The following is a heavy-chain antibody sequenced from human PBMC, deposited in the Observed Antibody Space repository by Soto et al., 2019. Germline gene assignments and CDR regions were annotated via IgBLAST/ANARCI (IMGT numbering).Heavy chain of an antibody. V-gene: IGHV3-11*04. CDR2: SSSSAYLSSGGTTK. CDR3: VRGDNWNDEASDY. D-gene: IGHD1-1*01. Sequence: GGSLRLSCAASGFSLSDYSMSWIRQAPGKGLEWISFSSSSAYLSSGGTTKHYADSVKGRFTISRDNSKNTVYLQMSSLRVGDTAVYYCVRGDNWNDEASDYWGQGTLVTVSS. J-gene: IGHJ4*02. CDR1: GFSLSDYS.